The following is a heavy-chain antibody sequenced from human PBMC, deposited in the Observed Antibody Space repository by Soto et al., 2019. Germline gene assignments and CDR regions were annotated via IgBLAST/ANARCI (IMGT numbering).Heavy chain of an antibody. J-gene: IGHJ4*02. CDR1: SGSISSSNW. D-gene: IGHD1-1*01. CDR2: IYHSGST. Sequence: SETLSLTCAVSSGSISSSNWWSWVRQPPGKGLEWIGEIYHSGSTNYNPSLKSRVTISVDKSKNQFSLKLSSVTAADTAVYYCASARGTIGPPGFDYWGQGTLVTVSS. V-gene: IGHV4-4*02. CDR3: ASARGTIGPPGFDY.